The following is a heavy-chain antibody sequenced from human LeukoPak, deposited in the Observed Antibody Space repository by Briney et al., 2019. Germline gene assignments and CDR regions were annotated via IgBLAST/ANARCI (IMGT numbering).Heavy chain of an antibody. CDR3: GKGESFDP. CDR2: ISYDGSNK. V-gene: IGHV3-30*18. Sequence: GGSLRLSCAASGFTFSSYGMHWVRQAPGKGLEWVAVISYDGSNKYYADSVKGRFTISRDNSKNTLYLQMNSLTAEDTAVYYGGKGESFDPWGQGTRVTVSS. J-gene: IGHJ5*02. CDR1: GFTFSSYG. D-gene: IGHD1-26*01.